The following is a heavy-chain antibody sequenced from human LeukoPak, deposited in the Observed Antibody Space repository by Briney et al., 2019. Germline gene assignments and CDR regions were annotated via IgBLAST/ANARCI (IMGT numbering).Heavy chain of an antibody. CDR2: IYYSGST. V-gene: IGHV4-59*01. CDR3: ARDREDYYGSGSQTYFDY. CDR1: GGSISSYY. D-gene: IGHD3-10*01. Sequence: SETLSLTCTVSGGSISSYYWSWIRQPPGKGLEWVGYIYYSGSTNYNPSLKGRVTISVDTSKNQFSVKLSSVTAADTAVYYCARDREDYYGSGSQTYFDYWGQGILVTVSS. J-gene: IGHJ4*02.